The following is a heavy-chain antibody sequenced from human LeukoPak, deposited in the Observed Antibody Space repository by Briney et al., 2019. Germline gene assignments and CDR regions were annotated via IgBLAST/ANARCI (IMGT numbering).Heavy chain of an antibody. D-gene: IGHD4-17*01. V-gene: IGHV4-59*01. Sequence: SETLSLTCTVSGGSISSYYWSWIRQPPGKGLEWIGYVYYSGSTNYNPSLKSRVTISVDTSKNQFSLKLSSVTAADTAVYYCARDNGYGDPFDYWGQGTLVTVSS. CDR2: VYYSGST. J-gene: IGHJ4*02. CDR3: ARDNGYGDPFDY. CDR1: GGSISSYY.